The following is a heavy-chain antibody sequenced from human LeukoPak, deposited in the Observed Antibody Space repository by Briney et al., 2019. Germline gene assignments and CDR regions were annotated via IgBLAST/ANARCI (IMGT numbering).Heavy chain of an antibody. V-gene: IGHV3-20*04. CDR3: ARKGLGGELGGFDS. Sequence: GGSLRLSCAASGYTFGDYGMSWVRQVPGKGLEWVSGLNRNGDITGYADFVQGRFTISRDNAKNSLYLQMNSLRVEDTALYYCARKGLGGELGGFDSWGQGTLVTVSS. J-gene: IGHJ4*02. D-gene: IGHD1-26*01. CDR2: LNRNGDIT. CDR1: GYTFGDYG.